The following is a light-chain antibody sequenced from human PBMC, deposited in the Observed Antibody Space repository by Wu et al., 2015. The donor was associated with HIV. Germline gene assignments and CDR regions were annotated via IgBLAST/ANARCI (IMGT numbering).Light chain of an antibody. CDR2: KAS. Sequence: DIHMTQSPSTLSASVGDRVTITCRASQGISSWLARYQQKPGQPPKLLIYKASTLESGVPSRFSGRGSGTEFTLSISSLQPDDFATYYCQQYSSYQNSFGQGTKLEI. J-gene: IGKJ2*03. CDR3: QQYSSYQNS. V-gene: IGKV1-5*03. CDR1: QGISSW.